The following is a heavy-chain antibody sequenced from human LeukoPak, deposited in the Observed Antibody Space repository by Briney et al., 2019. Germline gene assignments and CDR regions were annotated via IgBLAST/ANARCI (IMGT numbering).Heavy chain of an antibody. CDR2: IYYSGST. CDR3: ARGYIHRGYGMDV. J-gene: IGHJ6*02. Sequence: SETLSLTCTVSGGSISSYYWSWLRQPPGKGLEWIGYIYYSGSTNYNPSLKSRVTISVDTSKNQFSLKLSSVTAADTAVYYCARGYIHRGYGMDVWGQGTTVTVSS. D-gene: IGHD5-12*01. V-gene: IGHV4-59*01. CDR1: GGSISSYY.